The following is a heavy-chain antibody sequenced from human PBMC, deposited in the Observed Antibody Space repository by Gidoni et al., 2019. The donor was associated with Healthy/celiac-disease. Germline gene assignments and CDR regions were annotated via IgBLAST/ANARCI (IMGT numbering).Heavy chain of an antibody. Sequence: QLQLQESGPGLVKPSETLSLTCPVSGGSISSSSYYWGWIRQPPGKGLEWIGSIYYSGSTYYNPSLKSRVTISVDTSKNQFSLKLSSVTAADTAVYYCARHPGYSSSWSYFDYWGQGTLVTVSS. CDR1: GGSISSSSYY. V-gene: IGHV4-39*01. CDR2: IYYSGST. CDR3: ARHPGYSSSWSYFDY. J-gene: IGHJ4*02. D-gene: IGHD6-13*01.